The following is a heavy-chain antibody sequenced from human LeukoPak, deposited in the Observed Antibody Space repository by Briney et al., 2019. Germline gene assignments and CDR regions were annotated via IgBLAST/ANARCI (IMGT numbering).Heavy chain of an antibody. V-gene: IGHV3-21*01. CDR3: ARDRGEDIVLMVYATNFDY. D-gene: IGHD2-8*01. CDR1: GFTFSSYS. J-gene: IGHJ4*02. Sequence: GGSLRLSCAASGFTFSSYSMNWVRQAPGKGLEWVSSISSSSSYIYYADSVKGRFTISRDNAKNSLYLQMNSLRAEDTAVYYCARDRGEDIVLMVYATNFDYWGQGTLVTVSS. CDR2: ISSSSSYI.